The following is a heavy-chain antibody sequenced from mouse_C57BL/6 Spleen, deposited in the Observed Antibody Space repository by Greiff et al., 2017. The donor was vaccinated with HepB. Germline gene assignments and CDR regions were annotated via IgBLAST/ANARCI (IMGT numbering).Heavy chain of an antibody. CDR3: ARKRLNYKYFDV. V-gene: IGHV1-26*01. D-gene: IGHD2-1*01. J-gene: IGHJ1*03. Sequence: VQLQQSGPELVKPGASVKISCKASGYTFTDYYMNWVKQSHGKSLEWIGDINPNNGGTSYNQKFKGKATLTVDKSSSTAYMELRSLTSEDSAVYYCARKRLNYKYFDVWGTGTTVTVSS. CDR1: GYTFTDYY. CDR2: INPNNGGT.